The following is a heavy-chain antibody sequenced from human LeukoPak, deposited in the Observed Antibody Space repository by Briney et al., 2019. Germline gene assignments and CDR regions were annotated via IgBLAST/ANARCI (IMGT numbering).Heavy chain of an antibody. Sequence: GRSLRLSCAASGFTFSSYGMHWVRQAPGKGLEWVAVIWYDGSNKYYADSVKGRFTISRDNSKNTLYLQMNSLRAEDTAVYYCAQSYYYDSRGAYYFDCWGQGALVTVSS. CDR3: AQSYYYDSRGAYYFDC. CDR2: IWYDGSNK. CDR1: GFTFSSYG. V-gene: IGHV3-33*03. J-gene: IGHJ4*02. D-gene: IGHD3-22*01.